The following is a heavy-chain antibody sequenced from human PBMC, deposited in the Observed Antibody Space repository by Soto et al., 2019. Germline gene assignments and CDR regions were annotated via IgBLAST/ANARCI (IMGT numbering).Heavy chain of an antibody. Sequence: LRLSCAASGFTFSSYSMSWVRQAPGKGLEWVSGFRTGADDGTTYYADSVKGRFTISRDISKNTLFLQMNSLGAEDTAIYYCAKKVNSGPGSQYFDYWGQGTLVTVSS. J-gene: IGHJ4*02. CDR3: AKKVNSGPGSQYFDY. D-gene: IGHD3-10*01. CDR1: GFTFSSYS. CDR2: FRTGADDGTT. V-gene: IGHV3-23*01.